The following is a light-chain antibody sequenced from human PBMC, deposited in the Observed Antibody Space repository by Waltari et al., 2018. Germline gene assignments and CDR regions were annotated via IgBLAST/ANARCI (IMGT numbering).Light chain of an antibody. CDR2: KAS. CDR1: QSISNW. J-gene: IGKJ4*01. Sequence: DIQMTQSPSTLSASVGDRFTITCRASQSISNWLAWYQQKPGKAPKLLIYKASTLESGGPSRFSGSGSGTEFTLTISSLQPDDFATYCCQQYNSYSLLTFGGGTKVEIK. CDR3: QQYNSYSLLT. V-gene: IGKV1-5*03.